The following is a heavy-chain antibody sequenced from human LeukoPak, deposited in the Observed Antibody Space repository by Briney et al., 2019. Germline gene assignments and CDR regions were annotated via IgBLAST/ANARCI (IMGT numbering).Heavy chain of an antibody. CDR3: AKAAGGSYYNTNLDY. CDR1: GFTLRNHA. CDR2: ISGSGSST. J-gene: IGHJ4*02. V-gene: IGHV3-23*01. Sequence: GGSLRLSCAASGFTLRNHAMSWVRQAPGEGLEWVSAISGSGSSTYYADSVKGRFTISRDTSKNTLYLQMNSLRAEDTAVYYCAKAAGGSYYNTNLDYWGQGTLVTVSS. D-gene: IGHD3-10*01.